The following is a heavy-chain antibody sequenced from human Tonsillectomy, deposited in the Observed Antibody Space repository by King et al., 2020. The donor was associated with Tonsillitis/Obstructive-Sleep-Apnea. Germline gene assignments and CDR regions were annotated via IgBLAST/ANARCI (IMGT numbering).Heavy chain of an antibody. J-gene: IGHJ6*03. CDR2: ISGSGGST. V-gene: IGHV3-23*04. CDR3: AKEGGSYSYYYYYTDV. D-gene: IGHD1-26*01. CDR1: GFTFSSYA. Sequence: VQLVESGGGLVQPGGSLRLSCAASGFTFSSYAMSWVRQAPGKGLEWVSLISGSGGSTYYADSVKGRFIISRDNSKNTLYLQMNSLRAEDTAVYYCAKEGGSYSYYYYYTDVWGKGTTVTVSS.